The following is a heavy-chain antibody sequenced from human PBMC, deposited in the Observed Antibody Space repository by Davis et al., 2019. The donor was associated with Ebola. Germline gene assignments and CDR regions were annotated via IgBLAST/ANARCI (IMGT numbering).Heavy chain of an antibody. J-gene: IGHJ4*02. CDR2: INHSGGT. CDR1: GGSVSSGSYY. CDR3: ARRAVYSSGWFRIRFDY. V-gene: IGHV4-61*01. Sequence: SETLSLTCTVSGGSVSSGSYYWSWIRQPPGKGLEWIGEINHSGGTNYNPSLKSRVTISVDTSNNQFSLKLSSVTAADTAVYYCARRAVYSSGWFRIRFDYWGQGTLVTVSS. D-gene: IGHD6-19*01.